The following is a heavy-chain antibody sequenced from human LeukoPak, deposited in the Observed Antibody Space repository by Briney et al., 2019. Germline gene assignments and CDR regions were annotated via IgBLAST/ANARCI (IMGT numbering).Heavy chain of an antibody. CDR1: GFTFSGSA. D-gene: IGHD3-22*01. CDR3: TRIGGDDSSGYYYGDFDY. V-gene: IGHV3-73*01. Sequence: PGGSLRLSCAASGFTFSGSAMHWVRQASGKGLEWVGCIRSKANSYATAYAASVKGRFTISRDDSKNTAYLQMNSLKTEDTAVYYCTRIGGDDSSGYYYGDFDYWGQGTLVTVSS. CDR2: IRSKANSYAT. J-gene: IGHJ4*02.